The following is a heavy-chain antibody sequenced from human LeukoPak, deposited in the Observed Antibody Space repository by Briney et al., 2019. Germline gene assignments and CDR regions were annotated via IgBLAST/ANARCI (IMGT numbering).Heavy chain of an antibody. D-gene: IGHD3-9*01. V-gene: IGHV3-21*01. CDR3: ARGHYDVFAASYKWPPDY. J-gene: IGHJ4*02. CDR1: GFTFNTFN. CDR2: ITSGGDYI. Sequence: PGGSLRLSCAASGFTFNTFNMNWVRQAPGKGLEWVSSITSGGDYIYYADSVKGRFTTSRDNAKNSLSLQLNSLRVEDTAVYYCARGHYDVFAASYKWPPDYWGQGTLVTVSS.